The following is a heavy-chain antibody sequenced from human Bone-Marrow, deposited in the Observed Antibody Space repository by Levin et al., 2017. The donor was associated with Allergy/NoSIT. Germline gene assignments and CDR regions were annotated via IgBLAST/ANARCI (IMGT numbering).Heavy chain of an antibody. CDR3: AKSATLSGVALTYFDY. Sequence: GGSLRLSCAASGFTFYSYAMSWVRQAPGKGLEWVSAISNSGGTKYYADSVKGRFTISRDYSGNTLYLEMNRLRADDTAIYYCAKSATLSGVALTYFDYWGQGTLVTVSS. J-gene: IGHJ4*02. D-gene: IGHD3-3*01. V-gene: IGHV3-23*01. CDR2: ISNSGGTK. CDR1: GFTFYSYA.